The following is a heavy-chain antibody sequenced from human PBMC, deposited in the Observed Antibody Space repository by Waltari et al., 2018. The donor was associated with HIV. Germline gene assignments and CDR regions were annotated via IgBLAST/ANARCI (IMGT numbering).Heavy chain of an antibody. CDR3: VRNLWFGEIRWFDP. CDR1: GSSFTSYY. Sequence: QVQLQESGPGLVRPSETLSLTCTVSGSSFTSYYWTWVRQAAGKGLEWIGRIYYTGNPNYNPSLKSRVTMSVDTYNNQFSMRLSSVTAADTAVYYCVRNLWFGEIRWFDPWGQGTLVTVSS. D-gene: IGHD3-10*01. V-gene: IGHV4-4*07. CDR2: IYYTGNP. J-gene: IGHJ5*02.